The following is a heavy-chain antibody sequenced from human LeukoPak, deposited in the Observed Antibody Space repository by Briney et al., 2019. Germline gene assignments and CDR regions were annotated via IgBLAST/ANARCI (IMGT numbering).Heavy chain of an antibody. Sequence: GGSLRLSCAASGFTFSNAWMSWVRQAPGKGLEWVGRIKSKTDGGTTDYAAPVKGRFTISRDDSKNTLYLQMNSLKTEDTAVYYCTTEESLWFGELSDTLDYWGQGTLVTVSS. CDR1: GFTFSNAW. CDR2: IKSKTDGGTT. J-gene: IGHJ4*02. D-gene: IGHD3-10*01. CDR3: TTEESLWFGELSDTLDY. V-gene: IGHV3-15*01.